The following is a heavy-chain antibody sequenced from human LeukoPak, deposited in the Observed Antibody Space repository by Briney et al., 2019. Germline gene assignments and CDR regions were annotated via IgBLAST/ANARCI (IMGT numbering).Heavy chain of an antibody. D-gene: IGHD3-9*01. Sequence: SVKVSCKASGGTFSSYAISWVRQAPGQGLEWMGGIIPIFGTANYAQKFQGRVTITADKSTSTAYMELSSLRSEDTAVYYCAKVVGNYDILTGYHIDYWGQGTLVTVSS. CDR1: GGTFSSYA. V-gene: IGHV1-69*06. CDR3: AKVVGNYDILTGYHIDY. CDR2: IIPIFGTA. J-gene: IGHJ4*02.